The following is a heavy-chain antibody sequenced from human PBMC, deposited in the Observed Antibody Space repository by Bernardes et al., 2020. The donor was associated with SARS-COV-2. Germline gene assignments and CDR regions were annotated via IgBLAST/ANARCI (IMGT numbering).Heavy chain of an antibody. CDR3: ARVVRSYDGSGSYVDAFDI. D-gene: IGHD3-22*01. V-gene: IGHV4-61*02. CDR2: LYPSGNT. J-gene: IGHJ3*02. CDR1: GGSISSGSYY. Sequence: SETLSLTCTVSGGSISSGSYYWSWLRQPAGKGLEWIGLLYPSGNTNFNPSMESRITISVHTSTSQFSLSLSSVTAADAAVYYCARVVRSYDGSGSYVDAFDIWGQGTVVSVAS.